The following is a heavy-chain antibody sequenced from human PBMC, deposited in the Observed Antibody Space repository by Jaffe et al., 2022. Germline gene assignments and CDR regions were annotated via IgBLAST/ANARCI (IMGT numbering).Heavy chain of an antibody. J-gene: IGHJ6*03. Sequence: EVQLLESGGGLVQPGGSLRLSCAASGFTFSSYAMSWVRQAPGKGLEWVSAISGSGGSTYYADSVKGRFTISRDNSKNTLYLQMNSLRAEDTAVYYCARHRGALGYYYMDVWGKGTTVTVSS. D-gene: IGHD1-26*01. CDR3: ARHRGALGYYYMDV. V-gene: IGHV3-23*01. CDR2: ISGSGGST. CDR1: GFTFSSYA.